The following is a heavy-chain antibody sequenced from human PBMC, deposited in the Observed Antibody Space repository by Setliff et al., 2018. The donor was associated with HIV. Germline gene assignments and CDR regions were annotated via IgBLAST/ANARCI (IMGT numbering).Heavy chain of an antibody. J-gene: IGHJ4*02. CDR2: LNAGNGDT. V-gene: IGHV1-3*01. CDR1: GYTFTSYD. CDR3: ARAQTYYSDSSGYYSQY. Sequence: ASVKVSCKASGYTFTSYDINWVRQATGQRLEWMGWLNAGNGDTKYSQNFQDRVAITRDTSASTAYMELSSLRSEDTAVYYCARAQTYYSDSSGYYSQYWGQGTLVTVSS. D-gene: IGHD3-22*01.